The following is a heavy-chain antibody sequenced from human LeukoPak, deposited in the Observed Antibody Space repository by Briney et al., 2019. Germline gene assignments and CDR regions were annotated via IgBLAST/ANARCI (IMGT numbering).Heavy chain of an antibody. Sequence: PSETLSLTCSVSSGSISSYYWSWIRQPPGKGLEWIGFIYYTGSTNYNPSLKSRVTISVDTSKNQFSLKLSSVTAADTAVYYCARGSSYYYDSSGYYFHYWGQGTLVTVSS. CDR1: SGSISSYY. V-gene: IGHV4-59*12. D-gene: IGHD3-22*01. CDR2: IYYTGST. J-gene: IGHJ4*02. CDR3: ARGSSYYYDSSGYYFHY.